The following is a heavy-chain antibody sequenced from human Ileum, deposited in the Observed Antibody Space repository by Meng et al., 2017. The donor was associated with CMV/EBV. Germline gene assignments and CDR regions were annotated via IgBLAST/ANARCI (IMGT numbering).Heavy chain of an antibody. CDR2: IYRDGTT. D-gene: IGHD2-21*02. V-gene: IGHV4-34*01. CDR1: GESFSHYY. J-gene: IGHJ4*02. Sequence: QVHLQQWGSRLLKSSDTLTLPCAFYGESFSHYYWTGIRQPPGKGLEWIGEIYRDGTTNYDPSLKSRVSISEDTSKNQFSLKLTSVTAADTAVYYCARSTKADCWEVLTYWGQGTLVTVSS. CDR3: ARSTKADCWEVLTY.